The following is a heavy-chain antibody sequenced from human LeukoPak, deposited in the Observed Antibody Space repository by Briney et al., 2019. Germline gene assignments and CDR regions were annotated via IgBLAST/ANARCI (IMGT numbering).Heavy chain of an antibody. J-gene: IGHJ6*02. CDR2: FDTEDGET. CDR3: ARASYGDYDYYYYGMDV. Sequence: ASVKVSCKVSGYTLTELSMHWVRQAPGKGLEWMGGFDTEDGETIYAQKFQGRVTMTEDTSTDTAYMELSSLRSEDTAVYYCARASYGDYDYYYYGMDVWGQGTTVTVSS. V-gene: IGHV1-24*01. CDR1: GYTLTELS. D-gene: IGHD4-17*01.